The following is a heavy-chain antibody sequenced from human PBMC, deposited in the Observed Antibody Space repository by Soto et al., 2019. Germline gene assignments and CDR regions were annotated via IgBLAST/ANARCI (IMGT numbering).Heavy chain of an antibody. CDR1: GYSVTSYY. J-gene: IGHJ6*02. CDR3: ARAGIAYCSSTTCYLYYYVMDV. Sequence: ASVKVSCNASGYSVTSYYMHWVRQAPGQGLEWMGIINPNSGSTTYAQKFQGRVTMTRDTSTSTVYMELTSLTSGDTAVYYCARAGIAYCSSTTCYLYYYVMDVWGQGTTVTVSS. V-gene: IGHV1-46*01. D-gene: IGHD2-2*01. CDR2: INPNSGST.